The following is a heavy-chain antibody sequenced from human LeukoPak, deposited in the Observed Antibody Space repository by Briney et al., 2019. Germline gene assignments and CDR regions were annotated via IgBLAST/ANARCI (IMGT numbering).Heavy chain of an antibody. J-gene: IGHJ6*03. CDR3: ARPYPQLRNTSRYYMDV. D-gene: IGHD2-2*01. V-gene: IGHV5-51*01. Sequence: LGESLKISCKGSGYSFTSYWIGWVRQMPGKGLEWMGIIYPGDSDTRYSPSFQGQVTISADKSISTAYLQWSSLKASDTAMYYCARPYPQLRNTSRYYMDVWGKGTTVTVSS. CDR2: IYPGDSDT. CDR1: GYSFTSYW.